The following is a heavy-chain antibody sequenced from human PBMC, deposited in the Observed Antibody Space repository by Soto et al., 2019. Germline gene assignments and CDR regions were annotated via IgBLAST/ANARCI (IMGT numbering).Heavy chain of an antibody. CDR3: GSAHWRGRDWAYY. Sequence: EVRLVESGGGLVQPGGSLRLSCAASGFTFSDHYMDWVRQAPGKGLEWVARSRNRQTGYTIEYAASVEGRFTISSDESCSSVILQINDLKTEDTAVYFCGSAHWRGRDWAYYGGHGTRVT. CDR1: GFTFSDHY. D-gene: IGHD2-21*02. CDR2: SRNRQTGYTI. J-gene: IGHJ4*01. V-gene: IGHV3-72*01.